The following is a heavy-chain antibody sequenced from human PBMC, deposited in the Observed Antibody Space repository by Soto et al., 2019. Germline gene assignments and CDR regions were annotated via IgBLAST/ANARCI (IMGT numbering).Heavy chain of an antibody. J-gene: IGHJ4*02. CDR2: IWYDGSNK. D-gene: IGHD3-10*01. CDR1: GFTFSSYG. Sequence: GGSLRLSCAASGFTFSSYGMHWVRQAPGKGLEWVAVIWYDGSNKYYADSVKGRFTISRDNSKNTLYLQMNSLGAEDTAVYYCARGARGDPGDYWGQGTLVTVSS. CDR3: ARGARGDPGDY. V-gene: IGHV3-33*01.